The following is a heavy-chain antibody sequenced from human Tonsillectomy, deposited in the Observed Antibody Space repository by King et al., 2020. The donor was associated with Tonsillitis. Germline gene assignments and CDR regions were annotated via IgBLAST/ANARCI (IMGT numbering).Heavy chain of an antibody. J-gene: IGHJ4*02. Sequence: QLQESGPGLVKPSETLSLTCTVSGGSISSYYWSWIRQPPGKGLEWIGYISYSGSTNYNPSLKSRITLSVDTSKNQFSLKLTSVTAADTAVYYCARGQQLAKYWGQGTLVTVSS. CDR3: ARGQQLAKY. CDR1: GGSISSYY. CDR2: ISYSGST. V-gene: IGHV4-59*01. D-gene: IGHD6-13*01.